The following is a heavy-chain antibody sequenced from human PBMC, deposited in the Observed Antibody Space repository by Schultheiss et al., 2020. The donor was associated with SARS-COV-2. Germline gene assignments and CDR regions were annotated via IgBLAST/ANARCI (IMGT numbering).Heavy chain of an antibody. CDR3: ARGPLNSSGWYRVFSWFDP. CDR2: INHSGST. Sequence: SETLSLTCAVYGGSFSGYYWSWIRQPPGKGLEWIGEINHSGSTNYNPSLKSRVTISVDTSKNQFSLKLSSVTAADTAVYYCARGPLNSSGWYRVFSWFDPWGQGTLVTVSS. D-gene: IGHD6-19*01. CDR1: GGSFSGYY. V-gene: IGHV4-34*01. J-gene: IGHJ5*02.